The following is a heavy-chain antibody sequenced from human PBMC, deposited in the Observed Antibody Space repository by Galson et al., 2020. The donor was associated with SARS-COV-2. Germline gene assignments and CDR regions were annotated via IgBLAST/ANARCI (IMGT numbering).Heavy chain of an antibody. D-gene: IGHD3-22*01. CDR2: IGPGGGTT. J-gene: IGHJ3*02. CDR1: DFTFATYA. V-gene: IGHV3-23*01. CDR3: AKERGYNSGIEAFEI. Sequence: GGSLRLSCAASDFTFATYAMSWARQAPGKGLEWVSPIGPGGGTTHYADSVKGRFTTCRDNSKNPLHLQMNSLRAEDTAVYYCAKERGYNSGIEAFEIWGQGTMVTVCS.